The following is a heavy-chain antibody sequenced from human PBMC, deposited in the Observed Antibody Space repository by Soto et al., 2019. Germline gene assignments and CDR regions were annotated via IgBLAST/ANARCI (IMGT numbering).Heavy chain of an antibody. J-gene: IGHJ4*02. D-gene: IGHD3-10*01. CDR3: ASPSYGSGNYY. CDR2: INADNGNT. Sequence: QVQLVQSGAEVKKRGASVKVSCKASGYTFSNYALHWVRQAPGQRLEWMGWINADNGNTKYSQKFQGRVTFTRDTSASTAYMDLSSLRSEDTAVYYCASPSYGSGNYYWGQGTLVTVSS. CDR1: GYTFSNYA. V-gene: IGHV1-3*01.